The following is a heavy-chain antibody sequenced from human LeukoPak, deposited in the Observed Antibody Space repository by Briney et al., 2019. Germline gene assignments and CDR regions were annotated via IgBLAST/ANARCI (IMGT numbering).Heavy chain of an antibody. V-gene: IGHV1-18*01. CDR2: ISAYNGNT. CDR1: GYTFTIYG. Sequence: ASVNVSCKASGYTFTIYGISWVRQAPGQGLEWMGWISAYNGNTNYAQKLQGRVTMTTDTSTSTAYMELRSLRSDDTAVYYCARDRYSSGWRDSYYYYYGMDVWGQGTTVTVSS. J-gene: IGHJ6*02. D-gene: IGHD6-19*01. CDR3: ARDRYSSGWRDSYYYYYGMDV.